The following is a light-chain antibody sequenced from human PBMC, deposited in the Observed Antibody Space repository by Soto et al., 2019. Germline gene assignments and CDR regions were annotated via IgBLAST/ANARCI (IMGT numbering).Light chain of an antibody. CDR3: NSCTDTTSLI. V-gene: IGLV2-14*01. Sequence: QSVLTQPASVSGSPGQSITISCTGTSSGVGDYKYVSWYQQHPGKAPKLIIYEVSNRPSGISNRFSGSKSGNTASLTISGLQAEDEADYYCNSCTDTTSLIFGGGTKLTVL. CDR1: SSGVGDYKY. J-gene: IGLJ2*01. CDR2: EVS.